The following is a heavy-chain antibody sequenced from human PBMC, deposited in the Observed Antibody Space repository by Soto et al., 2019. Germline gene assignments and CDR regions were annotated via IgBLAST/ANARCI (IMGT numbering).Heavy chain of an antibody. CDR3: ARVPSSNYHYFDY. CDR2: IYSAGSA. Sequence: EVQLVESGGGLVQPGGSLRLSCAASGFTVSSYYMSWVRQDPGKGLEWVSVIYSAGSADFADSVKGRFTISRDNSKNTLYLQMSSLRAEDTAVYYCARVPSSNYHYFDYWGQGTLVTVSS. D-gene: IGHD6-13*01. J-gene: IGHJ4*02. CDR1: GFTVSSYY. V-gene: IGHV3-66*01.